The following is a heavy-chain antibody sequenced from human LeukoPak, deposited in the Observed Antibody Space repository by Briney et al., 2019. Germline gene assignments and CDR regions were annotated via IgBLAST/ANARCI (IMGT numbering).Heavy chain of an antibody. CDR3: ARGFGMSPSYLDY. D-gene: IGHD3-10*01. CDR1: GFTFSNAW. V-gene: IGHV3-15*01. Sequence: GGSLRLSCAASGFTFSNAWMSWVRQAPGKGLEWVGRIKSKTDGGTTDYAAPVKGRFTISRDSSKNTLYLQMNSLRVEDTAVYYCARGFGMSPSYLDYWGQGALVTVSS. CDR2: IKSKTDGGTT. J-gene: IGHJ4*02.